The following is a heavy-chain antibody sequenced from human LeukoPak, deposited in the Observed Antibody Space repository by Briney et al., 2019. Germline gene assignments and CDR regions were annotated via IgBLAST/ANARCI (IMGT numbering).Heavy chain of an antibody. V-gene: IGHV2-5*02. Sequence: SGPTLVNPAQTLTLNCTFSWFSLITSRVGVGWIRQHPGKALEWLALLYWDDDERYSPSLKSRLTITKDTSKIQVVLTMTNMDPVDTATYYCAPKDDILTGYFDWGQGTLVTVSS. J-gene: IGHJ4*02. D-gene: IGHD3-9*01. CDR1: WFSLITSRVG. CDR2: LYWDDDE. CDR3: APKDDILTGYFD.